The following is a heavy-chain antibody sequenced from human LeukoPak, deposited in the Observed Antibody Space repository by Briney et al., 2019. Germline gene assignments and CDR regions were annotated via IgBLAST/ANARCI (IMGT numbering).Heavy chain of an antibody. CDR1: GFTFSSFT. J-gene: IGHJ4*02. V-gene: IGHV3-30*04. CDR2: ISHDASEK. CDR3: ARVHFITIFGVVIPTRYYFDY. Sequence: QPGGSLRLSCAASGFTFSSFTMHWIRQTPGKGLDWVTAISHDASEKYYPGSVKGRFTVSRDNSKNTLYLHMNSLRLEDTALYYCARVHFITIFGVVIPTRYYFDYWGQGTLVTVSS. D-gene: IGHD3-3*01.